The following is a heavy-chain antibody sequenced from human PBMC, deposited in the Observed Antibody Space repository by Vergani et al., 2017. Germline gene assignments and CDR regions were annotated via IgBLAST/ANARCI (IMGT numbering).Heavy chain of an antibody. J-gene: IGHJ4*02. CDR1: GGSISSYY. V-gene: IGHV4-59*12. Sequence: QVQLQESGPGLVKPSETLSLTCTVSGGSISSYYWSWIRQPPGKGLEWIGYIYYSGSTNYNPSLKSRVTISVDTSKNQFSLKLSSVTAADTAVYYCARGRNYGSGSYYTHAPPRFDYWGQGTLVTVSS. CDR2: IYYSGST. D-gene: IGHD3-10*01. CDR3: ARGRNYGSGSYYTHAPPRFDY.